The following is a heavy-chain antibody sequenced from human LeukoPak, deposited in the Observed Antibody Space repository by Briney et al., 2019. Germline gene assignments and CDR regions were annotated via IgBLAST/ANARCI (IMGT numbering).Heavy chain of an antibody. CDR2: IWYDGSNK. Sequence: GGSLRLSCAASGFTFSSYGMHWVRQAPGKGLEWVAVIWYDGSNKYYADSVKGRFTISGDNSKNTLYLQMNSLRAEDTAVYYCARDGTWQWLHYYYGMDVWGQGTTVTVSS. D-gene: IGHD5-12*01. CDR3: ARDGTWQWLHYYYGMDV. J-gene: IGHJ6*02. CDR1: GFTFSSYG. V-gene: IGHV3-33*01.